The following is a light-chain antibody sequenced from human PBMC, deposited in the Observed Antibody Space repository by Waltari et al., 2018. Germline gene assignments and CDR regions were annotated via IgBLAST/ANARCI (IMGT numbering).Light chain of an antibody. CDR3: QQRSTWPPIT. Sequence: DIVLTQSPATLSLSPGDRATLSCRASQSVSTSLAWYQQKPGQAPRLLIYDAPNRATGIPARFTGSGSGTDFTLTISSLEPEDFGVYYCQQRSTWPPITFGQGTRLEIK. V-gene: IGKV3-11*01. CDR1: QSVSTS. CDR2: DAP. J-gene: IGKJ5*01.